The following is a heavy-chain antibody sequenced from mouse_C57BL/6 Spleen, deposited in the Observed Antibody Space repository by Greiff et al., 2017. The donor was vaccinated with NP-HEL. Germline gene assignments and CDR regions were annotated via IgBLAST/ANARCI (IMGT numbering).Heavy chain of an antibody. CDR2: INPNNGGT. CDR1: GYTFTDYN. V-gene: IGHV1-22*01. D-gene: IGHD1-3*01. J-gene: IGHJ1*03. CDR3: ARHTKRYFEV. Sequence: VHVKQSGPELVKPGASVKMSCKASGYTFTDYNMHWVKQSHGKSLEWIGYINPNNGGTSYNQKFKGKATLTVNKSSSTAYMELRSLTSEDSAVYYCARHTKRYFEVWGTGTTVTVSS.